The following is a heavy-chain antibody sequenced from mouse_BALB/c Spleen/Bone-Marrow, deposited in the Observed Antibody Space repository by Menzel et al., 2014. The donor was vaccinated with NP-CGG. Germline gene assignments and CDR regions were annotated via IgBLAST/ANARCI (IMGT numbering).Heavy chain of an antibody. J-gene: IGHJ3*01. V-gene: IGHV5-2*01. CDR1: EYEFPSHD. D-gene: IGHD1-1*01. CDR2: INSDGGST. CDR3: ARQGDYGSSWFAY. Sequence: EVQVVESGGGLVQPGESLKLSCESNEYEFPSHDMSWVRKTPEKRLELVAAINSDGGSTFYPDTMERRFIISRDNTKKTLYLQISSLRSEVTALYYCARQGDYGSSWFAYWGQGTLVTVSA.